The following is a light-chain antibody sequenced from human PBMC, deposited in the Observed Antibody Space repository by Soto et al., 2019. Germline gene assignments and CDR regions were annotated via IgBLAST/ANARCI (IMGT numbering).Light chain of an antibody. CDR2: DAS. Sequence: DIQVTQSPPTLSASVGDRVTITCRASQTISTWMAWYQQKPGKAPKLLVYDASTLQSGVASRFSGSGSGTEFTLTISSLQSEDFAVYYCQQYNNWPPAVTFGPGTKVDIK. J-gene: IGKJ3*01. CDR1: QTISTW. CDR3: QQYNNWPPAVT. V-gene: IGKV1-5*01.